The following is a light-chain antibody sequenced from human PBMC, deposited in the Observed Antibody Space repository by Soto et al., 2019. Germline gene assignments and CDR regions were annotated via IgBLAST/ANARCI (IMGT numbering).Light chain of an antibody. CDR2: KAS. CDR1: QSISNW. J-gene: IGKJ5*01. CDR3: QQYGSSPSIT. V-gene: IGKV1-5*03. Sequence: DIPMTQSPSTLSASVGDRVIITCRASQSISNWLAWYQQKPGKAPNLLIYKASSLKSGVPSRFSGSGSGTDFTLTISRLEPEDFAVYYCQQYGSSPSITFGQGTRLEIK.